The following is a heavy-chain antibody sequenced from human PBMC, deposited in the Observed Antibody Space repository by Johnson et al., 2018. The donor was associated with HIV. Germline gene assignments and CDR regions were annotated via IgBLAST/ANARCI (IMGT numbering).Heavy chain of an antibody. V-gene: IGHV3-9*01. J-gene: IGHJ3*02. Sequence: VQLVESGGGLVQPGRSLRLSCAASGFTFDDYAMHWVRQAPGKGLEWVSGISWNSGSIGYADSVKGRFTISRDNAKNSLYLQMNSLRAEDTALYYCAKAIRWELYSNAFDIWGQGTMVTVSS. CDR3: AKAIRWELYSNAFDI. CDR2: ISWNSGSI. D-gene: IGHD1-26*01. CDR1: GFTFDDYA.